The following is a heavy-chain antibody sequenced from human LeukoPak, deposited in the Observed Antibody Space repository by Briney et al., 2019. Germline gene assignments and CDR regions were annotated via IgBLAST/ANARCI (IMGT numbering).Heavy chain of an antibody. J-gene: IGHJ5*02. CDR2: IYHSGST. D-gene: IGHD3-16*01. CDR3: ARRGGTSFDP. Sequence: SETLSLTCAVSGYSISSGYYWGWIRQPPGKGLEWIGSIYHSGSTYYNPSLKSRVTISVDTSKNQFSLKLSSVTAADTAVYYCARRGGTSFDPWGQGTLVTVSS. V-gene: IGHV4-38-2*01. CDR1: GYSISSGYY.